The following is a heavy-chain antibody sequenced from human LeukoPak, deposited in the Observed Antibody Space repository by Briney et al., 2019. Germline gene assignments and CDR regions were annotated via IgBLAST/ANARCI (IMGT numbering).Heavy chain of an antibody. D-gene: IGHD3-3*01. CDR1: GYTLTSNY. CDR3: AREGPPTIWYGHDAFDI. CDR2: INPSGGST. J-gene: IGHJ3*02. Sequence: ASVKVSCKASGYTLTSNYMHWVRQAPGQGLEWMGVINPSGGSTSYAQKFQGRVTMTRDTSTSTVYMELSSLRSEDTAVYYCAREGPPTIWYGHDAFDIWGQGTMVTVSS. V-gene: IGHV1-46*01.